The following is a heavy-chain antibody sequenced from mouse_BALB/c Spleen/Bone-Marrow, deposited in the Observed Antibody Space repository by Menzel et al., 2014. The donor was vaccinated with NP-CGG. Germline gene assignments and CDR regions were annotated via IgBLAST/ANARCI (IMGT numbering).Heavy chain of an antibody. Sequence: VQLQESGAELVKPGASVKLSCRVSGYTFTNYFVYWVKQRPGQGLEWIGEINPSNDTPNFNEKFKSKATLTVDKSSSTAYMQLSSLTSEDSAVHYCTRSGYYGYGWYFDVWGAGTTVTVSS. CDR3: TRSGYYGYGWYFDV. D-gene: IGHD1-2*01. CDR1: GYTFTNYF. CDR2: INPSNDTP. V-gene: IGHV1S81*02. J-gene: IGHJ1*01.